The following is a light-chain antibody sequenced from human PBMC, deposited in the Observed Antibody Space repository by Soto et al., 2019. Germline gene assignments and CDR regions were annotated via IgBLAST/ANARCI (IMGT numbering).Light chain of an antibody. CDR3: QQYGSSPPRLT. V-gene: IGKV3-20*01. CDR2: GAS. CDR1: QSVRSSH. Sequence: ESVLTQSPGTLSLSPGERATLSCRASQSVRSSHLAWYQQKPGQAPRLLIYGASSRATGIPDRFSGSGSGTDFTLTISRLEPEDFAVYYCQQYGSSPPRLTFGGGTKVDIK. J-gene: IGKJ4*01.